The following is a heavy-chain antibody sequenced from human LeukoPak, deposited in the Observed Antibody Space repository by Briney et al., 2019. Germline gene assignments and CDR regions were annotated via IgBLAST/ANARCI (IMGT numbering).Heavy chain of an antibody. V-gene: IGHV5-51*01. D-gene: IGHD6-19*01. CDR3: VRLDSSGWYYFDS. CDR1: GYSFTTYW. CDR2: IYPGDSDT. Sequence: GESLKISCKGSGYSFTTYWIGWVRQMPGKGLESLGIIYPGDSDTKYNPSFQGQVTISADKSISTAYLRWSSLKPSDTAMYYCVRLDSSGWYYFDSWGQGTLVTVSS. J-gene: IGHJ4*02.